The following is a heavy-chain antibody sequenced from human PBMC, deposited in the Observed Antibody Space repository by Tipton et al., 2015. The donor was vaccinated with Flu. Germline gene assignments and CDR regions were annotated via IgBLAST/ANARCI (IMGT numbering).Heavy chain of an antibody. V-gene: IGHV3-30-3*01. J-gene: IGHJ4*02. CDR2: ISYAGNSE. CDR3: AKVIPELVAGLDY. CDR1: RFTFSTYS. Sequence: SLRLSCAASRFTFSTYSMHWVRQAPGKGLEWVAVISYAGNSEFYADSAKGRFTVSRDNSKNMLYLQMSSLRPEDTAVYYCAKVIPELVAGLDYWGQGTLVTVPS. D-gene: IGHD6-19*01.